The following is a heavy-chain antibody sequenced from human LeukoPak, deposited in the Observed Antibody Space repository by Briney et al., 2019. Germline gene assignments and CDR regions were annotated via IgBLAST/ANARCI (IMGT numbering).Heavy chain of an antibody. V-gene: IGHV1-46*01. Sequence: ASVKVSCKASGYTFTSYYIHWVRQAPGQGLEWMGIINPSVGSTTYAQNFQGRVTMTRYTSTSSVYMELSSLRSEGTAVYYCARAAITGIAARPGNWFDPWGQGTLVTVSS. D-gene: IGHD6-6*01. CDR1: GYTFTSYY. CDR3: ARAAITGIAARPGNWFDP. J-gene: IGHJ5*02. CDR2: INPSVGST.